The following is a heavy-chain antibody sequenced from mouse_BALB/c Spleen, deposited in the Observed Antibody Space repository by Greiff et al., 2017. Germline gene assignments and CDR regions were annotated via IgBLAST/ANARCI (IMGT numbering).Heavy chain of an antibody. V-gene: IGHV5-4*02. D-gene: IGHD1-2*01. CDR2: ISDGGSYT. CDR1: GFTFSDYY. CDR3: AREYYGYGAMDY. J-gene: IGHJ4*01. Sequence: EVHLVESGGGLVKPGGSLKLSCAASGFTFSDYYMYWVRQTPEKRLEWVATISDGGSYTYYPDSVKGRITISRDTAKNNLYLQMSSLKSEDTAMYYCAREYYGYGAMDYWGQGTSVTVSA.